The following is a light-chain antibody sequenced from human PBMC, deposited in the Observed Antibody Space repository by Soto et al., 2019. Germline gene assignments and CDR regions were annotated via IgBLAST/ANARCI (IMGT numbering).Light chain of an antibody. Sequence: EIVLTQSPGTLSLSPGERATLSCRASQSVSSNYLAWYQHKPGQAPRLLIYGASSRATGIPDRFSGSGSGTDFTLTIIRREPEDFAVYYCQQYSSSHPYTFGQGTKVEIK. CDR2: GAS. CDR1: QSVSSNY. V-gene: IGKV3-20*01. CDR3: QQYSSSHPYT. J-gene: IGKJ2*01.